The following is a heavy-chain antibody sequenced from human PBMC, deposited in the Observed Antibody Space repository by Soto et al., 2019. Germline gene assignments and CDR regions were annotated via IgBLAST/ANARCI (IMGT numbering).Heavy chain of an antibody. Sequence: SETLSLTCTVSGGSISSSSYYWGWIRQPPGKGLEWIGSIYYSGSTYYNPSLKSRVTISVDTARYFCAGYCSSSICPEDHYFALEVWGQGTTVTVSS. J-gene: IGHJ6*02. D-gene: IGHD2-2*01. CDR3: EV. V-gene: IGHV4-39*01. CDR1: GGSISSSSYY. CDR2: IYYSGST.